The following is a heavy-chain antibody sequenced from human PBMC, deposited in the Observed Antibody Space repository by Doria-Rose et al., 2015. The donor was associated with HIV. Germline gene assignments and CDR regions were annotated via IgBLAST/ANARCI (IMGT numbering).Heavy chain of an antibody. CDR3: ARIKSSRWYHKYYFDF. J-gene: IGHJ4*02. CDR2: MFSDDER. CDR1: GVSLSSPGMG. V-gene: IGHV2-26*01. D-gene: IGHD6-13*01. Sequence: QITLKESGPVLVKPTETLTLNCTVSGVSLSSPGMGVSWISQHSSKGLEWLANMFSDDERSYKTSLKSRLTISRGTSKSQVVLTMTDMDPVDTATYYCARIKSSRWYHKYYFDFWSQGTLVIVSA.